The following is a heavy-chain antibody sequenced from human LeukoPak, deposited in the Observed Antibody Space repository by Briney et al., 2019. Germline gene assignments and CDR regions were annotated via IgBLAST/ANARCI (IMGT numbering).Heavy chain of an antibody. CDR1: GFTFSNNE. Sequence: GGSLRLSCAASGFTFSNNEINWVRQAPGKGLEWVSYISSSGSTIYYADSVKGRFTISRDNAKNSLYLQMNSLRAEDTAVYYCARDTYDILTGYYKWAFDIWGQGTMVTVSS. CDR3: ARDTYDILTGYYKWAFDI. J-gene: IGHJ3*02. V-gene: IGHV3-48*03. D-gene: IGHD3-9*01. CDR2: ISSSGSTI.